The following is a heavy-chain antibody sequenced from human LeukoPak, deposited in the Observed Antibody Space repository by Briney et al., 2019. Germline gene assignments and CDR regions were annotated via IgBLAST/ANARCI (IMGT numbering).Heavy chain of an antibody. CDR2: INHSGST. CDR1: GGTSSGYY. J-gene: IGHJ4*02. V-gene: IGHV4-34*01. CDR3: ARGSSGGSCYRL. D-gene: IGHD2-15*01. Sequence: SETLSLTCAVSGGTSSGYYWRWIRQPPGKGLEWIGVINHSGSTNYNPSLKSRVTISVDTPKNPFSLKLSSVTDADTAVYYCARGSSGGSCYRLWGQGTLVTVSS.